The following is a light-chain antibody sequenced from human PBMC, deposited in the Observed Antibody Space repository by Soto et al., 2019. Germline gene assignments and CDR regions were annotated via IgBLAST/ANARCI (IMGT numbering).Light chain of an antibody. Sequence: ETVMTQSPATLSVSPGEGATLSCRASQSVSINLAWYQQKPGQAPRLLICGASTRATGIPARFSGSGSGTEFTLTISSLQSEDFAVYYCQQYNNWPPITFGQGTRLEIK. CDR3: QQYNNWPPIT. CDR1: QSVSIN. V-gene: IGKV3-15*01. J-gene: IGKJ5*01. CDR2: GAS.